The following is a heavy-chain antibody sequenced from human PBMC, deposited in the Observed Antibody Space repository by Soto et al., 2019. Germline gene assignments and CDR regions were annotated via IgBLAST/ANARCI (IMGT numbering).Heavy chain of an antibody. V-gene: IGHV1-3*01. D-gene: IGHD2-2*02. Sequence: EASVKVSCKASGYTFTSYAMHWVRQAPGQRLEWMGWINAGNGNTKYSQKFQGRVTITRDTSASTAYMELSSLRSEDTAVYYCATACRAIGCYFDYWGQGTLVTVSS. CDR1: GYTFTSYA. CDR3: ATACRAIGCYFDY. CDR2: INAGNGNT. J-gene: IGHJ4*02.